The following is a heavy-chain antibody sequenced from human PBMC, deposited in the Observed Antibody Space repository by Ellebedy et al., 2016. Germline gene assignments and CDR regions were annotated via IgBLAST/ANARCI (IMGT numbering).Heavy chain of an antibody. CDR1: GYRFTMYW. V-gene: IGHV5-51*01. D-gene: IGHD2-2*01. Sequence: GESLKISXKTSGYRFTMYWIGWVRQMPGKGLEWMGIIYPEDSDTRYSPSFQGHVTISVDKTINTVYLQWSSLKASDTAMYYCARLMSYCSSTSCSSPDYWGQGTLVTVSS. CDR2: IYPEDSDT. J-gene: IGHJ4*02. CDR3: ARLMSYCSSTSCSSPDY.